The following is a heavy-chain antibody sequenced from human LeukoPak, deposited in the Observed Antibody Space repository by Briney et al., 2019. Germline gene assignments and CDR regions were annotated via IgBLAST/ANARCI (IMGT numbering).Heavy chain of an antibody. CDR2: ISWDGGST. CDR1: GFTFDDYT. CDR3: AKDYCSSTSCYYFDY. Sequence: GGSLRLSCAASGFTFDDYTMHWVRQAPGKGLEWVSLISWDGGSTYYADSVKGRFTISRDNSKNSLYPQMNSLRTEDTALYYCAKDYCSSTSCYYFDYWGQGTLVTVSS. V-gene: IGHV3-43*01. J-gene: IGHJ4*02. D-gene: IGHD2-2*01.